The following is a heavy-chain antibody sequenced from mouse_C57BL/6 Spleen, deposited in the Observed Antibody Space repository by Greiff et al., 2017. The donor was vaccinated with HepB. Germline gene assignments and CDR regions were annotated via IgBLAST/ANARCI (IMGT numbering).Heavy chain of an antibody. CDR2: INYDGSST. Sequence: EVNLVESEGGLVQPGSSMKLSCTASGFTFSDYYMAWVRQVPEKGLEWVANINYDGSSTYYLDSLKSRFIISRDNAKNILYLQMSSLKSEDTATYYCARDHHFYAMDYWGQVTSVTVSS. J-gene: IGHJ4*01. CDR1: GFTFSDYY. CDR3: ARDHHFYAMDY. V-gene: IGHV5-16*01.